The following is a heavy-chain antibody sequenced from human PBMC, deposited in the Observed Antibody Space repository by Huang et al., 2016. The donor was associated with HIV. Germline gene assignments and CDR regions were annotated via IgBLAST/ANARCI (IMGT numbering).Heavy chain of an antibody. CDR3: ARDFRKGHYYDSNGKRRLLYYYYMDV. J-gene: IGHJ6*03. CDR2: INTDNGYT. D-gene: IGHD3-22*01. Sequence: QVHLVQSGAEVKKPGASVKVSCKASGYTFTTYGLSWVQQAPGQGFEWMVCINTDNGYTNYAQKFQGRVTMTADTSTSTAYMEVRSLRADDTAVYYCARDFRKGHYYDSNGKRRLLYYYYMDVWGKGTTVIVSS. CDR1: GYTFTTYG. V-gene: IGHV1-18*01.